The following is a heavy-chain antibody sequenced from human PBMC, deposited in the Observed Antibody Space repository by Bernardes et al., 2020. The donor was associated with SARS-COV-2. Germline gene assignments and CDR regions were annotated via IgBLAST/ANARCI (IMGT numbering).Heavy chain of an antibody. V-gene: IGHV4-59*11. D-gene: IGHD2-8*01. CDR1: GRSISGHY. CDR2: IYYSGST. CDR3: ARLRADCTNGICQHHYFDGMDV. J-gene: IGHJ6*02. Sequence: SETLSLTCTVSGRSISGHYWSWIRQPPGKGLEWIGYIYYSGSTNYNPSVKSRVTISLDRSKNEISLKLRSATAADAGVYYCARLRADCTNGICQHHYFDGMDVWGQGTTVAVS.